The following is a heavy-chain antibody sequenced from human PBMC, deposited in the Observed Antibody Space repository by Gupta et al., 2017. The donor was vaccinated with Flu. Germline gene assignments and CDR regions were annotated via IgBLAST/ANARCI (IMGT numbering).Heavy chain of an antibody. CDR2: VNGEGSST. D-gene: IGHD6-13*01. CDR3: ARARYGSSYGMDV. J-gene: IGHJ6*02. V-gene: IGHV3-74*03. Sequence: WMHWVRQAPGEGLVWVSFVNGEGSSTSYADSVKGRFTISRDNAKNTLYLQMNSLRVEDTAVYYCARARYGSSYGMDVWGQGTTVTVSS. CDR1: W.